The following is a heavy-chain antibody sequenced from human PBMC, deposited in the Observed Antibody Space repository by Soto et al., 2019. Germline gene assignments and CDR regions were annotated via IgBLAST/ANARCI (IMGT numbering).Heavy chain of an antibody. CDR2: IYYTGTT. D-gene: IGHD6-13*01. J-gene: IGHJ4*02. CDR3: AREAAAGTDY. V-gene: IGHV4-31*03. CDR1: GATISSGGFY. Sequence: SETLSLTCTVSGATISSGGFYWSWIRQRPGKGLEWIGHIYYTGTTSYNPSLKSRVTISVDTSSNQFSLKLSSVTAADTAVYYCAREAAAGTDYWGQGTLVTVSS.